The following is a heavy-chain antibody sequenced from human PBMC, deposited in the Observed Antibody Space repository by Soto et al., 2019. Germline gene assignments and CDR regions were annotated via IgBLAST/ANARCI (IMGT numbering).Heavy chain of an antibody. D-gene: IGHD1-1*01. CDR1: GGSIRNGNYY. CDR3: AKNETTRPLFDP. CDR2: IYYIGTT. Sequence: QVQLQESGPGLVKASQTLSLTCTVSGGSIRNGNYYWSWIRQLPGKGLEWIGNIYYIGTTSYNPSLKSRVIISIDTSKNQFSLELTSVLAADTAVYYCAKNETTRPLFDPWGQGTLVTVAS. J-gene: IGHJ5*02. V-gene: IGHV4-31*03.